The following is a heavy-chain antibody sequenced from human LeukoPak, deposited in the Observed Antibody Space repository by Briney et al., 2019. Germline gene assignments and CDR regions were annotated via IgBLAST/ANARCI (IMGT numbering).Heavy chain of an antibody. Sequence: GGSLRLSCAASGLTFSSYGMHWVRQAPGKGLEWVAVIWYDGTNKYYADSVKGRFTISRDNSKNTLYLQMNSLRAEDTAVYYCAATILTGRNWFDPWGQGTLVTVSS. CDR3: AATILTGRNWFDP. V-gene: IGHV3-33*01. CDR2: IWYDGTNK. D-gene: IGHD3-9*01. J-gene: IGHJ5*02. CDR1: GLTFSSYG.